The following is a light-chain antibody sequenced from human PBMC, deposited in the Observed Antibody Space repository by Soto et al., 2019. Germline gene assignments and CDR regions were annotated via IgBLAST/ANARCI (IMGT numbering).Light chain of an antibody. CDR3: QQYNSDSRT. Sequence: TITCRASQSISTWLAWYQQKPGNAPKLLIFDASNLESGVPSRFSGSGSGTEFTLTIDSLQPDDFATYYCQQYNSDSRTFGQGTKVDIK. V-gene: IGKV1-5*01. CDR1: QSISTW. CDR2: DAS. J-gene: IGKJ1*01.